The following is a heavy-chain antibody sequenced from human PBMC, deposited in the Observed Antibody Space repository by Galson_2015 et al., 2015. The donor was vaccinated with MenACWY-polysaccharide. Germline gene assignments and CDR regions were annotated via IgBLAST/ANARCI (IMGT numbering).Heavy chain of an antibody. CDR3: AKAYIVVVPDAAYNC. CDR1: GFTFSSSA. D-gene: IGHD2-2*01. CDR2: ISGSGGST. J-gene: IGHJ4*02. V-gene: IGHV3-23*01. Sequence: SLRLSCAASGFTFSSSAMSWVRQAPGKGLEWVSGISGSGGSTYYADSVKGRFTISRDNSKSTLYLQMNSLRAEDTAVYYCAKAYIVVVPDAAYNCWGQGTLVTVSS.